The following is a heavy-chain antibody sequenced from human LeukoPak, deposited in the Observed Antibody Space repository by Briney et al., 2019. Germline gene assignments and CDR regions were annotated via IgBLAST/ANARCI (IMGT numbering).Heavy chain of an antibody. CDR1: GYTFTSYD. J-gene: IGHJ6*03. Sequence: ASVKVSCKASGYTFTSYDINWVRQATGQGLEWMGWMNPNSGNTGYAQKLQVRVTMTRNNSISTAYMELSSLRSEDTAVYYCAKRGYSYDFHYYYYMDVWGKGTTVTVSS. CDR2: MNPNSGNT. CDR3: AKRGYSYDFHYYYYMDV. D-gene: IGHD5-18*01. V-gene: IGHV1-8*01.